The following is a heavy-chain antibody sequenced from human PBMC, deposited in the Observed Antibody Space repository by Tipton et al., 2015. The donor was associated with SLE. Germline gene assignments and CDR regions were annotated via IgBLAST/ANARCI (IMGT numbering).Heavy chain of an antibody. CDR1: GGSISSGSYY. CDR3: ARHPPGPPLAGWFDP. CDR2: IYTSGST. V-gene: IGHV4-61*02. Sequence: TLSLTCTVSGGSISSGSYYWSWIRQPAGKGLEWIGRIYTSGSTNYNPSLKSRVTISVDTSKNQFFLKVNSMTAADTAIYYCARHPPGPPLAGWFDPWGQGTLVTVSS. J-gene: IGHJ5*02.